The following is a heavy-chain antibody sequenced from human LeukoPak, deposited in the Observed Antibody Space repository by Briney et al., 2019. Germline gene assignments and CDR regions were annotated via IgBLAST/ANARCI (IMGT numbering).Heavy chain of an antibody. CDR3: ASFLNVGATLDY. D-gene: IGHD1-26*01. Sequence: PGGSLRLSCAASGFTVSSNYMSWVRQAPGKGLEWVSVIYSGGSTYYADSVKGRFTISRDNSKNTLYRQMNSLRAEDTAVYYCASFLNVGATLDYWGQGTLVTVSS. CDR1: GFTVSSNY. CDR2: IYSGGST. J-gene: IGHJ4*02. V-gene: IGHV3-53*01.